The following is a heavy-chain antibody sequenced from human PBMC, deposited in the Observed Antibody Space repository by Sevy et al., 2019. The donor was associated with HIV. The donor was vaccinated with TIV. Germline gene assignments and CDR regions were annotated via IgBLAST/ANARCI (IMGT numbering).Heavy chain of an antibody. CDR3: TRAPPTGIEVVLGAFDI. D-gene: IGHD2-21*01. CDR2: IIPIFGTV. CDR1: GVTFSSYA. J-gene: IGHJ3*02. Sequence: ASVKVSCKASGVTFSSYAIGWVRQAPGQGLQWMGGIIPIFGTVNYAQKFQGRVTITADESTSTAYMELRSLRSDDTAVYYCTRAPPTGIEVVLGAFDIWGQGTMVTVSS. V-gene: IGHV1-69*13.